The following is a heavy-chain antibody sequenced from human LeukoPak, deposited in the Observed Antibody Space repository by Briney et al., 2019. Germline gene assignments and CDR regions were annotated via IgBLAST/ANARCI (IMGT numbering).Heavy chain of an antibody. D-gene: IGHD2-8*01. J-gene: IGHJ4*02. CDR1: GGSISSGGYS. CDR3: ARVLVYAIGHFDY. Sequence: SETLSLTCAVSGGSISSGGYSWSWIRQPPGKGLEWIGYIYHSGSTYYNPSLKSRVTISVDTSKNQFSLKLSSVTAADTAVYYCARVLVYAIGHFDYWGQGTLVTVSS. CDR2: IYHSGST. V-gene: IGHV4-30-2*05.